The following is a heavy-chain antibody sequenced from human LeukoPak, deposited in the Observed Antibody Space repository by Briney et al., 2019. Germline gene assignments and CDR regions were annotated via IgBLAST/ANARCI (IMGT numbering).Heavy chain of an antibody. D-gene: IGHD2-2*02. V-gene: IGHV4-39*01. J-gene: IGHJ5*02. Sequence: SQTLSLTYTVSGGSISSSSYYWGWIRQPPGKGLEWIGSIYYSGSTYYNPSLKSRVTISVDTSKNQFSLKLSSVTAADTAVYYSARLAAILKRSNWFDPWGQGTLVTVSS. CDR3: ARLAAILKRSNWFDP. CDR2: IYYSGST. CDR1: GGSISSSSYY.